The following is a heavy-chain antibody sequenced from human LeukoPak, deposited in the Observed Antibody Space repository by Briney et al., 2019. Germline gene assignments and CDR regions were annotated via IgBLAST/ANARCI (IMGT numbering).Heavy chain of an antibody. CDR3: TTYSAYGPLDY. CDR1: GFTFSNAW. D-gene: IGHD5-12*01. V-gene: IGHV3-15*01. Sequence: GGSLRLSCAASGFTFSNAWMSWVRQAPGKGLEWVGRTKSQTARGTTDYAAPVKGRFTISRDDSKNTLYLQMNSLTTEDTAVYYCTTYSAYGPLDYWGQGTLVTVSS. CDR2: TKSQTARGTT. J-gene: IGHJ4*02.